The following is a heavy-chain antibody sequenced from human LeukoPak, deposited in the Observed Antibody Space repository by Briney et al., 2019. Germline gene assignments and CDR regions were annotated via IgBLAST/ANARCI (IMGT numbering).Heavy chain of an antibody. CDR2: IYPGDSDT. V-gene: IGHV5-51*01. Sequence: GESLKISCKGSGYSFTNYWIGWVRQMPGKGLEWMGIIYPGDSDTRYSPSFQGQVTISADKSISTAYLQWSSLKASDTAMYYCARHWPYCSSTSCYVDYWGQGTLVTVSS. CDR3: ARHWPYCSSTSCYVDY. J-gene: IGHJ4*02. D-gene: IGHD2-2*01. CDR1: GYSFTNYW.